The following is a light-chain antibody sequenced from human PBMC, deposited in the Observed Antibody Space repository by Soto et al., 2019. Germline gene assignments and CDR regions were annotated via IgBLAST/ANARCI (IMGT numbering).Light chain of an antibody. CDR2: AAS. V-gene: IGKV1-39*01. CDR1: RSINIY. Sequence: DIQMTQSPSSLSASVGDRVTITCRASRSINIYLNWYQQKPGKAPKLLIYAASNLQSGVPSRFSGDGVGTHFTLTISSLQPEDFATYHCQQSHSSPYTFVQGTRLEIK. J-gene: IGKJ5*01. CDR3: QQSHSSPYT.